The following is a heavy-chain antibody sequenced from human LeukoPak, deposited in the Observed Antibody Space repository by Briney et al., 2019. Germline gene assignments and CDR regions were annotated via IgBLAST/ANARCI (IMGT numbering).Heavy chain of an antibody. D-gene: IGHD3-10*01. CDR3: ARDLMAPINYYYYGMDV. CDR2: INPNSGGT. J-gene: IGHJ6*02. V-gene: IGHV1-2*02. CDR1: GYTFTGYY. Sequence: ALVKVSCKASGYTFTGYYMHWGRQAPGQGLEWMGWINPNSGGTNYAQTFQGRVTMTRDTSISTAYMELSRLRSDDTAVYYCARDLMAPINYYYYGMDVWGQGTTVTVSS.